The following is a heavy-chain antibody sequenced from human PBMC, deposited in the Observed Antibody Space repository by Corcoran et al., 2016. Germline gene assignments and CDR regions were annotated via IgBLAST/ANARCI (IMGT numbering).Heavy chain of an antibody. Sequence: QVQLVQSGAEVKKPGASVKVSCKASGYTFTSYYMHWVRQAPGQGLEWMGIINPSGGSTSYAQKFQGRVTMTRDTSTSTVYMELSSLRSEDTAVYYCARGGITSFGIESLDAFDIWGQGTIVTVSS. D-gene: IGHD3-3*01. J-gene: IGHJ3*02. CDR1: GYTFTSYY. V-gene: IGHV1-46*01. CDR3: ARGGITSFGIESLDAFDI. CDR2: INPSGGST.